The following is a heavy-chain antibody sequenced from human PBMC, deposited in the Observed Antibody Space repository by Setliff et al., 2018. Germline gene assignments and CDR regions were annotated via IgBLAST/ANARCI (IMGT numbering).Heavy chain of an antibody. CDR3: ATPGRDDLDSPFEPFDI. Sequence: LSLTCAVSGASINSGHYWGWIRQPPGKDLEWIATIYHRGRKYYNPSLQSRVSVSLDTSKNHFSLRLTSMTAADTAVYYCATPGRDDLDSPFEPFDIWGQGTMVTVSS. J-gene: IGHJ3*02. CDR1: GASINSGHY. CDR2: IYHRGRK. D-gene: IGHD3-3*01. V-gene: IGHV4-38-2*01.